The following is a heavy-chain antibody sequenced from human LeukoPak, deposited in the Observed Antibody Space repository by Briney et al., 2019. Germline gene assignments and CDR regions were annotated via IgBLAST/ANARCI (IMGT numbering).Heavy chain of an antibody. V-gene: IGHV3-23*01. CDR2: ISGSGGST. Sequence: GGSLRLSCAASGFTFSSYAMSWVRQAPGKGLEGVSAISGSGGSTYYADSVKGRFTISRDNSKNTLYLQMNSLRAEDTAVYYCAKFVWSRGYFDYWGQGTLVTVSS. D-gene: IGHD2-21*01. CDR3: AKFVWSRGYFDY. J-gene: IGHJ4*02. CDR1: GFTFSSYA.